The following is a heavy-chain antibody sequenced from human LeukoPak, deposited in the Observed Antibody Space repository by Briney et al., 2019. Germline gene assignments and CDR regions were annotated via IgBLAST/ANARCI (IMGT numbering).Heavy chain of an antibody. CDR2: IGIAGDT. J-gene: IGHJ4*02. Sequence: GGSLGLSCAASGFTVSNYDMHWVRQATGKGLEWVSVIGIAGDTYYPGSVKGRFTISRENAKSSFYLQMNNLRAGDTAVYYCARAVAGTYFDLWGQGTLVTVSS. CDR1: GFTVSNYD. V-gene: IGHV3-13*01. CDR3: ARAVAGTYFDL. D-gene: IGHD6-19*01.